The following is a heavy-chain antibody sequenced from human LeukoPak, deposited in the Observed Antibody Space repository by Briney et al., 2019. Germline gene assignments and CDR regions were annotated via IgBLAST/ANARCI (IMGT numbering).Heavy chain of an antibody. CDR3: ARDLSTYYYDSSGYYYGYYYGMDV. D-gene: IGHD3-22*01. CDR1: GFTFSSYA. V-gene: IGHV3-30-3*01. Sequence: GGSLRPSCAASGFTFSSYAMHWVRQAPGKGLEWVAVISYDGSNKYYADSVKGRFTISRDNSKNTLYLQMNSLRAEDTAVYYCARDLSTYYYDSSGYYYGYYYGMDVWGQGTTVTVSS. CDR2: ISYDGSNK. J-gene: IGHJ6*02.